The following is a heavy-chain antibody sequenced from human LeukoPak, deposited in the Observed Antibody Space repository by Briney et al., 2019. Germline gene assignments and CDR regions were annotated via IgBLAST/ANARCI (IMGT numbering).Heavy chain of an antibody. CDR2: IYYSGST. V-gene: IGHV4-59*01. D-gene: IGHD2-15*01. CDR3: ARIPRGIAYYFDY. J-gene: IGHJ4*02. Sequence: SETLSLTCTVSSGSISSYYWSWIRQPPGKGLEWIGNIYYSGSTNYNPSPKSRVTISVDTSKNQFSLKLSSVTAADTAVYYCARIPRGIAYYFDYWGQGTLVTVSS. CDR1: SGSISSYY.